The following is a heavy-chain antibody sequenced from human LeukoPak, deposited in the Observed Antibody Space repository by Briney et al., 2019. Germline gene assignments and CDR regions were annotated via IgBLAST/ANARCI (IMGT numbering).Heavy chain of an antibody. J-gene: IGHJ4*02. Sequence: ASVKVSCKASGYTFNSYSITWFRQAPGQGLEWMGWIGGYNGDTLYPQKFQGRVTVTTDTSTSTAYMELRSLRSDDTAVYYCARGVRIVRGVIMGPFDYWGQGTLVTVSS. CDR3: ARGVRIVRGVIMGPFDY. CDR1: GYTFNSYS. V-gene: IGHV1-18*01. CDR2: IGGYNGDT. D-gene: IGHD3-10*01.